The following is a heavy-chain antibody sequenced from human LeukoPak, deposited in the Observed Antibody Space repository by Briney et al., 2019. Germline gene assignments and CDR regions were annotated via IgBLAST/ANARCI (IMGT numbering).Heavy chain of an antibody. CDR3: AKGVYGDLTQSFDD. CDR1: GFTFSSYA. CDR2: ISGSGGST. V-gene: IGHV3-23*01. Sequence: GGSLTLPCAASGFTFSSYAMSWVPQAPGKGLEWVSAISGSGGSTYYADSVKGRFTISRDNSKNTLYLQMNSLRAEDTAVYYCAKGVYGDLTQSFDDWGQGTLVTVSS. D-gene: IGHD4-17*01. J-gene: IGHJ4*02.